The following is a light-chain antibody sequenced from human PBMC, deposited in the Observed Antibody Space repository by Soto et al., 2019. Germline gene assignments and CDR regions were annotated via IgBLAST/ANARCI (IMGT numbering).Light chain of an antibody. CDR2: DAS. Sequence: EIVLTQSPGTLSLSPGERATLSCRASQSISSSYLAWYQQKPDQAPRLLIFDASIRATGIPDRFSGSGSGTDFTLTISILEPEDVAVYFCQHDSSSPDTFGQGTKLEIK. CDR3: QHDSSSPDT. J-gene: IGKJ2*01. CDR1: QSISSSY. V-gene: IGKV3-20*01.